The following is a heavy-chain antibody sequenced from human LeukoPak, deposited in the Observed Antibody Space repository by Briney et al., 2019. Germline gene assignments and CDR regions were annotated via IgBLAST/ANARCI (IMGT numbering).Heavy chain of an antibody. V-gene: IGHV3-7*04. CDR2: IKEDGSEK. CDR1: GFTFSNYW. D-gene: IGHD2-21*01. J-gene: IGHJ3*01. Sequence: GGSLTLSCAAAGFTFSNYWTSWVRQAPGKGLKWLANIKEDGSEKYYADSVKVRFTISRDNAKNSLNLQMNSLRAEDTAVYYCAREGLWVGLDSGKTRQAYWESWGQGTMVTVSS. CDR3: AREGLWVGLDSGKTRQAYWES.